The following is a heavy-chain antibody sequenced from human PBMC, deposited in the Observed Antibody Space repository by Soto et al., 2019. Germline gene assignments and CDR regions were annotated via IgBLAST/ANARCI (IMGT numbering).Heavy chain of an antibody. CDR1: GYTFTSYY. V-gene: IGHV1-46*01. J-gene: IGHJ6*03. CDR2: INPSGGST. D-gene: IGHD5-12*01. CDR3: ARVTASFGNIFDIVFSMEHYFYYCMHV. Sequence: ASVKVSCKASGYTFTSYYMHWVRQAPGQGLEWMGIINPSGGSTSYAQKFQGRVTMTRDTSTSTVYMELSSLRSEDTAVYYCARVTASFGNIFDIVFSMEHYFYYCMHVWGKGTTVTGSS.